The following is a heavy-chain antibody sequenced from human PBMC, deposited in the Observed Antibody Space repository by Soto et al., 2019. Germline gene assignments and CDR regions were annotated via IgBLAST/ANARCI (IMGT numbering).Heavy chain of an antibody. J-gene: IGHJ6*02. V-gene: IGHV3-33*01. CDR2: IWYDGSNK. Sequence: LRLSCAASGFTFSSYGMHWVRQAPGKGLEWVAVIWYDGSNKYYADSVKGRFTISRDNSKNTLYLQMNSLRAEDTAVYYCARVYGVVAASDAWGQGTTVTVSS. D-gene: IGHD2-15*01. CDR1: GFTFSSYG. CDR3: ARVYGVVAASDA.